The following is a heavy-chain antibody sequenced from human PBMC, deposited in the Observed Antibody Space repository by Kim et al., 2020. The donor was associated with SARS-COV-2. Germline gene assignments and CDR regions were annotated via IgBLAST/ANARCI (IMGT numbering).Heavy chain of an antibody. CDR3: ARDYLDYYDSSGYYYVSLFDY. D-gene: IGHD3-22*01. V-gene: IGHV3-11*01. Sequence: GGSLRLSCAASGFTFSDYYMSWIRQAPGKGLEWVSYISSSGSTIYYADSVKGRFTISRDNAKNSLYLQMNSLRAEDTAVYYCARDYLDYYDSSGYYYVSLFDYWGQGTLVTVSS. J-gene: IGHJ4*02. CDR1: GFTFSDYY. CDR2: ISSSGSTI.